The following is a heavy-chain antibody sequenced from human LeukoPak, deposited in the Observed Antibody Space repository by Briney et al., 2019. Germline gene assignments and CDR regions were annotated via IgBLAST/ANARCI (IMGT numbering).Heavy chain of an antibody. CDR3: AKGIYSSGWSYFDY. J-gene: IGHJ4*01. CDR2: LSCNGSTT. D-gene: IGHD6-19*01. V-gene: IGHV3-23*01. CDR1: GFTFSNSA. Sequence: GGSLRLSCAASGFTFSNSAMNWVRQAPGKGLECVLTLSCNGSTTYYADSVKGRFTISRDNSKNTLYLQMDSQRAENTAVYYCAKGIYSSGWSYFDYWGHGTLVTVSS.